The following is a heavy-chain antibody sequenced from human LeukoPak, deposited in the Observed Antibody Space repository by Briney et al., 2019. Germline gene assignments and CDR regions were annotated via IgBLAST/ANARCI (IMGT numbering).Heavy chain of an antibody. Sequence: GGSLRLSCAASGFTFNAFGMNWVRQAPGKGLEWVSYIGTTSGAIYYADSVKGRFTISRDNSKNTLYLQMNSLRAEDTAVYYCARADFEYYDYVWGSYRTTGYFDYWGQGTLVTVSS. J-gene: IGHJ4*02. CDR1: GFTFNAFG. D-gene: IGHD3-16*02. V-gene: IGHV3-48*01. CDR2: IGTTSGAI. CDR3: ARADFEYYDYVWGSYRTTGYFDY.